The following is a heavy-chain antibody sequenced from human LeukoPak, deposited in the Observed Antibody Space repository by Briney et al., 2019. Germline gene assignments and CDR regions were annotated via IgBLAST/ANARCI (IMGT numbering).Heavy chain of an antibody. J-gene: IGHJ4*02. V-gene: IGHV1-46*01. Sequence: ASVKVSCKASGYSFTSHYMHWVRQAPGQGLEWMGIINPSGGTTTYAQNFQGRVTMTRDTSTSTVYMEVSSLRSEDTAVYFCSREIVGATWAAVDYWGQGTLVTVSS. CDR3: SREIVGATWAAVDY. CDR2: INPSGGTT. D-gene: IGHD1-26*01. CDR1: GYSFTSHY.